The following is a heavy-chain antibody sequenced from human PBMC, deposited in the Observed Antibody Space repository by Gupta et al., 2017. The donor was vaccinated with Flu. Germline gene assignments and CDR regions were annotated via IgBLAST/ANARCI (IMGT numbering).Heavy chain of an antibody. CDR3: VRPGDRGNSGVDY. CDR2: IRSKAKSYET. Sequence: GISFSDSSMHWGSEASGKGLEWLGRIRSKAKSYETTYGASVKGRFTLSRDDSKNTAYLQMNSLKTEDTAVYYCVRPGDRGNSGVDYWGQGTLVTVSS. D-gene: IGHD7-27*01. V-gene: IGHV3-73*01. CDR1: GISFSDSS. J-gene: IGHJ4*02.